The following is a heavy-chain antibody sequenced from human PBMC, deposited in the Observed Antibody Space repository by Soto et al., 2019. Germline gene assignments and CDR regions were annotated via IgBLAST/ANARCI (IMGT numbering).Heavy chain of an antibody. Sequence: QVQLVESGGGLVKPGGSLRLSCAASGFTFSDYYMSWIRQAPGKGLEWVSYISSSGSTTYYADSVKGRFTISRDNAKSTLDRQRSSLSAEDTAVYYCGGRRDPPDRYGMVVWGQGATVTVSS. J-gene: IGHJ6*02. V-gene: IGHV3-11*01. CDR1: GFTFSDYY. CDR3: GGRRDPPDRYGMVV. CDR2: ISSSGSTT.